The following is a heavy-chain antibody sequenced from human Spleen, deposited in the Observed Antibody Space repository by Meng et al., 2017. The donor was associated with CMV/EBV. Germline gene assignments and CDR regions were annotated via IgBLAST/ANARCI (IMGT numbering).Heavy chain of an antibody. J-gene: IGHJ3*01. V-gene: IGHV3-48*04. CDR3: ARDAAENAFDV. D-gene: IGHD2-15*01. CDR1: GFNFSPYS. CDR2: VTSTSRGI. Sequence: GESLKISCAASGFNFSPYSMHWVRQAPGRGLEWIPYVTSTSRGIYYADSVRGRFIISRDNAKNSLYLQMNSLRVEDTAVYFCARDAAENAFDVWGQGTVVTVSS.